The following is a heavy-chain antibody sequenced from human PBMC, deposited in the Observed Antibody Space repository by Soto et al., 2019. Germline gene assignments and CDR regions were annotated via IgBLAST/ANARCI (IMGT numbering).Heavy chain of an antibody. CDR3: AHHTSGSYHFDY. D-gene: IGHD3-16*02. V-gene: IGHV2-5*02. J-gene: IGHJ4*02. CDR1: GFALSSFLEG. Sequence: QITLKESGPTLVRPTQTLTLTCTFSGFALSSFLEGVGWIRQPPGKALEWLAFIYWDDDKRYSPSLKSRVTITKDTSKNQVVLTMTNMDRVDTATYYCAHHTSGSYHFDYWGQGTLVTVSS. CDR2: IYWDDDK.